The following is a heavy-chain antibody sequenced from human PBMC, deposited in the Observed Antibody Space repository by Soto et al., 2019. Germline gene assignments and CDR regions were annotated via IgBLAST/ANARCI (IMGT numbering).Heavy chain of an antibody. J-gene: IGHJ4*02. Sequence: EVQLLESGGGVVQSGGSLRLSCAASGFTFTTYAMSWVRQAPGKGLEWVSTIDDSGTKTYYADSVRGRVTISRDNSMSTLYLQLNGLRAEDTAVYYCAKRGSRYFDYWGQGTLVTVSS. CDR2: IDDSGTKT. V-gene: IGHV3-23*01. CDR1: GFTFTTYA. CDR3: AKRGSRYFDY.